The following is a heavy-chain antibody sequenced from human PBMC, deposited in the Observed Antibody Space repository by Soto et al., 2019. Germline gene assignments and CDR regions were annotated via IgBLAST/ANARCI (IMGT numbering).Heavy chain of an antibody. CDR3: ARGGDYYGSGSYPPYYYYMDV. V-gene: IGHV5-51*01. Sequence: GESLKISCKGSGYSFTSYWIGWVLQMPGKGLEWMGIIYPGDSDTRYSPSFQGQVTISADKSISTAYLQWSSLKASDTAMYYCARGGDYYGSGSYPPYYYYMDVWGKGTTVTVSS. J-gene: IGHJ6*03. D-gene: IGHD3-10*01. CDR2: IYPGDSDT. CDR1: GYSFTSYW.